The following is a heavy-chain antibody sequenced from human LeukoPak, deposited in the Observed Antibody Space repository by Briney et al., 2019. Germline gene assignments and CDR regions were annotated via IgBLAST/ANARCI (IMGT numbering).Heavy chain of an antibody. Sequence: PGGSLRLSCAASGFTFSGYAMSWIRQAPGKGLEWVSAISGSGGSTYYADSVKGRFTISRDNSKNTLYLQMNSLRAEDTAVYYFSKDIIAAAGDYWGQGTLVTVSS. CDR2: ISGSGGST. CDR1: GFTFSGYA. V-gene: IGHV3-23*01. CDR3: SKDIIAAAGDY. J-gene: IGHJ4*02. D-gene: IGHD6-13*01.